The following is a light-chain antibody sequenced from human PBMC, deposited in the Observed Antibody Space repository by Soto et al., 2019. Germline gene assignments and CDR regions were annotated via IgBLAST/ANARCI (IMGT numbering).Light chain of an antibody. CDR3: QQYYSYPPLT. CDR1: QGIGSS. V-gene: IGKV1-8*01. J-gene: IGKJ4*01. Sequence: AIRMTQSPSSLSASTGDRVTITCRASQGIGSSLAWYQQKPGKAPKLLIYAASTLQSGVPSRFSGSGSGTDFTLTISCLQSEDFATDYCQQYYSYPPLTFGGGTKVEIK. CDR2: AAS.